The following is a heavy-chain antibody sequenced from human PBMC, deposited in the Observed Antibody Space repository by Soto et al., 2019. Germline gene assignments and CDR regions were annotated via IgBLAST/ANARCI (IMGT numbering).Heavy chain of an antibody. Sequence: ASVKVSCKASGFTFSSSAIQWVRQARGQRLEWIGWIVVGSGNTKYAQKFQERLTMTRDMSTSTAYMELSSLRSEDTAVYYCAADMAPTDMYNWFDPWGQGTLVTVPQ. CDR3: AADMAPTDMYNWFDP. CDR2: IVVGSGNT. CDR1: GFTFSSSA. J-gene: IGHJ5*02. D-gene: IGHD1-1*01. V-gene: IGHV1-58*02.